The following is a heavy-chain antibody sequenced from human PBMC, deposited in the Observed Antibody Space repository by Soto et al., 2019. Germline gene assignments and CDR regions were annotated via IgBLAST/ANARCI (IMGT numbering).Heavy chain of an antibody. CDR3: ARARLRAVYAFDF. CDR1: GVSITSGAYY. D-gene: IGHD4-17*01. V-gene: IGHV4-31*03. Sequence: PSETLSLTCTLSGVSITSGAYYWTWVRQHPGKGLEWIGYIYYNGNTYFSPSLKSRLTMSIDTSKNQFSLKLSSVTAADTAMYYCARARLRAVYAFDFWGQGTMVTV. J-gene: IGHJ3*01. CDR2: IYYNGNT.